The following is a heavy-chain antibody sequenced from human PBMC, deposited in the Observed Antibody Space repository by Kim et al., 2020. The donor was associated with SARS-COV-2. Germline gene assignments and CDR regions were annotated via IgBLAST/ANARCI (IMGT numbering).Heavy chain of an antibody. V-gene: IGHV1-69*04. CDR3: ARGEDYGDYGGYYGMDV. Sequence: SVKVSCKASGGTFSSYAISWVRQAPGQGLEWMGRIIPILGIANYAQKFQGRVTITADKSTSTAYMELSSLRSEDTAVYYCARGEDYGDYGGYYGMDVWGQGTTVTVSS. CDR2: IIPILGIA. J-gene: IGHJ6*02. CDR1: GGTFSSYA. D-gene: IGHD4-17*01.